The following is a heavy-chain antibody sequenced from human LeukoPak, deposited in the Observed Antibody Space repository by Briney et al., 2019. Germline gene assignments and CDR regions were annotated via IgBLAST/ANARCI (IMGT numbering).Heavy chain of an antibody. J-gene: IGHJ2*01. Sequence: PGGSLRLSCVASGFTFGSYWMHWVRQVPGKGLVWVSRIKTDGSSTTYADSVKGRFTVSRDNAKDTLYLQMNSLRAEDTAVYYCARPSGSYWYFDLWGRGTLVTVSS. CDR3: ARPSGSYWYFDL. CDR2: IKTDGSST. CDR1: GFTFGSYW. V-gene: IGHV3-74*01. D-gene: IGHD1-26*01.